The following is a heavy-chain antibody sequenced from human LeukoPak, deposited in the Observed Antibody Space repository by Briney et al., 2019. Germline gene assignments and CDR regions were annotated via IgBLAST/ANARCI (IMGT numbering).Heavy chain of an antibody. CDR1: GGSISSYY. D-gene: IGHD5-18*01. V-gene: IGHV4-59*01. CDR2: IYYSGST. J-gene: IGHJ4*02. CDR3: ARFAPSIQQWSYFDY. Sequence: SETLSLTCTVSGGSISSYYWSWIRQPPGKGLEWIGYIYYSGSTNYNPSLKSRVTISVDTSKNQFSLKLSSVTAADTAVYYCARFAPSIQQWSYFDYWGQGTLVTVSS.